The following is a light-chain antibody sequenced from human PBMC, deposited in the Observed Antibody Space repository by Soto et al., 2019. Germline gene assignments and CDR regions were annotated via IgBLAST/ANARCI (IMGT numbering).Light chain of an antibody. V-gene: IGKV1-13*02. Sequence: AIRLTQSPSSLSASVGDRVTITCRASQGISSALAWYQHKSGKPPKSLIYDASSLESGVPSRFSGTGSGTDFTLTISSLQTEDFATYYCQQFNSYPLSFGGGTKVEI. CDR1: QGISSA. J-gene: IGKJ4*01. CDR3: QQFNSYPLS. CDR2: DAS.